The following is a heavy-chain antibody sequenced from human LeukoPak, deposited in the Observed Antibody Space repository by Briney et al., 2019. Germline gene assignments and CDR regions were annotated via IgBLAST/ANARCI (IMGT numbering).Heavy chain of an antibody. J-gene: IGHJ4*02. CDR3: AALGDFAPFGLDY. V-gene: IGHV4-59*08. CDR2: IFYSGST. Sequence: PSETLSLTCTVSGGSISSYYWNWIRQPPGKGLEWIGYIFYSGSTNYNPSLKSRVTISVDTSKNQFSLKVNSVTAADTAVYYCAALGDFAPFGLDYWGQGTLVTVSS. CDR1: GGSISSYY. D-gene: IGHD4-17*01.